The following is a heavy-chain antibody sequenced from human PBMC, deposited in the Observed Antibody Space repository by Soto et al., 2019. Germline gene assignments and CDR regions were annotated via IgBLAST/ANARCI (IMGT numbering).Heavy chain of an antibody. V-gene: IGHV3-33*01. J-gene: IGHJ5*02. D-gene: IGHD5-12*01. Sequence: PGGSLRLSCEVSGFSLSGYGMHWVRQAPGKGLEWVAVIWYDGTTKNYADSVKGRFTISRGSSKNTVYLQMDSLKVEDTAVYYCARDVDRTSHLNWFDPWGQGVMVTVSS. CDR1: GFSLSGYG. CDR2: IWYDGTTK. CDR3: ARDVDRTSHLNWFDP.